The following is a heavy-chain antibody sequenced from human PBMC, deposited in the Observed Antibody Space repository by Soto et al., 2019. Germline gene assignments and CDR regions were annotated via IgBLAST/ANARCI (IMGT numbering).Heavy chain of an antibody. CDR1: GFTFSSYG. CDR2: IWYDGSNK. CDR3: ARDQGRGYSYGFDY. Sequence: GGSLRLSCAASGFTFSSYGMHWVRQAPGKGLEWVAVIWYDGSNKYYADSVKGRFTISRDNSKNTLYLQMNSLRAEDTAVYYCARDQGRGYSYGFDYWGQGTLVTVSS. D-gene: IGHD5-18*01. J-gene: IGHJ4*02. V-gene: IGHV3-33*01.